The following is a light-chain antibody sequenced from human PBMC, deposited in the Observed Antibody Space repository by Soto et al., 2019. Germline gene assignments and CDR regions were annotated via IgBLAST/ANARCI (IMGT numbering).Light chain of an antibody. CDR2: DDS. CDR3: QVWDSSSDHRYV. Sequence: SYELTQPPSVSVAPGQTARISCGGNNIRSKSVHWYQQRPGQAPVLVVYDDSDRPSGIPERFSGSNSGNTATLTISRVEAGDEADYYCQVWDSSSDHRYVFGTGTKLTVL. CDR1: NIRSKS. J-gene: IGLJ1*01. V-gene: IGLV3-21*02.